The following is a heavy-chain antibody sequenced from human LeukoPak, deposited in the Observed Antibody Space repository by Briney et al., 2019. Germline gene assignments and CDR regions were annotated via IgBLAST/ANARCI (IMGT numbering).Heavy chain of an antibody. V-gene: IGHV4-61*02. J-gene: IGHJ5*02. CDR3: AIQRGATVTQPEPNWFDP. D-gene: IGHD4-11*01. CDR1: GGSISSGSYY. Sequence: SQTLSLTCTVSGGSISSGSYYWSWIRQPAGKGLEWIGRIYTSGSTNYNPSLKSRDTISVDTSKNQFSLKLSSVTAADTAVYYCAIQRGATVTQPEPNWFDPWGQGTLVTVSS. CDR2: IYTSGST.